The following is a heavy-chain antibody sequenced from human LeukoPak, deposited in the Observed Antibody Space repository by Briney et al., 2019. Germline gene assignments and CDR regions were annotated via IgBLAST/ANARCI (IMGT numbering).Heavy chain of an antibody. CDR3: ARGNDYVWGSYRLGGNWFDP. Sequence: ASVKVSCKASGYTFTSFDINWVRPATGQGLEGMEWMNPNSGNTGYAQKFQGRVTITRNTSISTAYMELSSLRSEDSAVYYCARGNDYVWGSYRLGGNWFDPWGQGTLVTVSS. V-gene: IGHV1-8*03. D-gene: IGHD3-16*02. CDR1: GYTFTSFD. J-gene: IGHJ5*02. CDR2: MNPNSGNT.